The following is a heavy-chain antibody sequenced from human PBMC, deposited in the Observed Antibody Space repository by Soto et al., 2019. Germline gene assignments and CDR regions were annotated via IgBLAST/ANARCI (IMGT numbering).Heavy chain of an antibody. CDR3: AKCRSRGVMRHVNAFDI. V-gene: IGHV3-30*18. CDR1: GFTFSSYG. J-gene: IGHJ3*02. D-gene: IGHD3-16*01. Sequence: GGSLRLSCAASGFTFSSYGMHWVRQAPGKGLEWEAVISYDGSNKYYADSVKGRFTISRDNSKNTLYLQMNSLRAEDTAVYYCAKCRSRGVMRHVNAFDIWGQGTMVTVSS. CDR2: ISYDGSNK.